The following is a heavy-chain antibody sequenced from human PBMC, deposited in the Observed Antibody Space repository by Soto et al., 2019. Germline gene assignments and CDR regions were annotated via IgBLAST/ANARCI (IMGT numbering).Heavy chain of an antibody. CDR2: INRDGSGT. CDR3: VRAGPIGTYKYTLYY. Sequence: GGSLRLSCTASGFSFSTYWMHWVRQAPGKGLVWVSRINRDGSGTTYADSVKGRFTISRDNAKNTVSLQMTSLRAEDTAVYYCVRAGPIGTYKYTLYYWVHGT. D-gene: IGHD1-26*01. V-gene: IGHV3-74*01. CDR1: GFSFSTYW. J-gene: IGHJ4*01.